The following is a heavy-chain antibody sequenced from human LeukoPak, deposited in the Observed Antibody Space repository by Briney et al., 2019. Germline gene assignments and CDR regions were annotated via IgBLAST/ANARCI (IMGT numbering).Heavy chain of an antibody. CDR3: ARPLTISRKRGMDV. Sequence: EASVKVSCKASGYTFTNYGINWVRQAPGQGLEWMGWISPYNGDTNYAQKLQGRVTMTTDTSTSTAYMELRSLRSDDTAVYYCARPLTISRKRGMDVWGQGTTVTVSS. V-gene: IGHV1-18*01. CDR1: GYTFTNYG. CDR2: ISPYNGDT. J-gene: IGHJ6*02. D-gene: IGHD3-9*01.